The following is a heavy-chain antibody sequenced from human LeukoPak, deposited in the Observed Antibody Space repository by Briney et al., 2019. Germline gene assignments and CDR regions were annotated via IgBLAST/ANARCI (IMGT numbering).Heavy chain of an antibody. CDR3: ARGGDTPFDP. D-gene: IGHD2-21*02. V-gene: IGHV4-4*02. J-gene: IGHJ5*02. CDR1: GGSISSSNW. Sequence: KPSETLSLTCAVSGGSISSSNWWSWARQPPGTGLEWIWEIHHGGTTNNNPSLKSRVTISVDKSKNQFSLNVISVTAADTAMYYCARGGDTPFDPWGQEPLITVSS. CDR2: IHHGGTT.